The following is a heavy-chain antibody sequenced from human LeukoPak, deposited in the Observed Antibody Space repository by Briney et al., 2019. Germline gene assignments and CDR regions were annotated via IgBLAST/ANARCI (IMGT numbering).Heavy chain of an antibody. CDR3: ARSLSSGWPGFGY. D-gene: IGHD6-19*01. V-gene: IGHV5-10-1*01. CDR2: IDPSDSYT. Sequence: GESLGISFKGSGYRFTNYWINWVRQMPGKGLEWMGKIDPSDSYTNYSPSFQGHVTISADKSISTAYLQWSSLKASDTAMYYCARSLSSGWPGFGYWGQGALVTVSS. J-gene: IGHJ4*02. CDR1: GYRFTNYW.